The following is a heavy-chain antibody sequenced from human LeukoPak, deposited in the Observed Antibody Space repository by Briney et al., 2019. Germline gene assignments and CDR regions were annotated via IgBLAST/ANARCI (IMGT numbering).Heavy chain of an antibody. CDR3: ARQDGSGIYYFDY. V-gene: IGHV5-51*01. D-gene: IGHD3-10*01. CDR2: IYPGDSDS. CDR1: GYSFTYYW. Sequence: GESLKISCKGSGYSFTYYWIGWVRQMPGKGLEWMAIIYPGDSDSRYSPSFQGQVTISADKSLNNAYLQWSSLKASDTAKYYCARQDGSGIYYFDYWGQGTLVTVSS. J-gene: IGHJ4*02.